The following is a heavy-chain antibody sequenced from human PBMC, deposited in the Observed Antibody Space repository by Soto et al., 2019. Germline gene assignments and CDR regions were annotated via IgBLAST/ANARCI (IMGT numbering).Heavy chain of an antibody. CDR3: AKEYCGADCPLDS. CDR1: GFSFSSYA. J-gene: IGHJ4*02. D-gene: IGHD2-21*02. CDR2: ISDGGGST. Sequence: PGGSLRLSCAASGFSFSSYAMSWVRQAPGKGLEWVSSISDGGGSTNYADSVGGRFTIARDRSKNTLYLHMISLRAEDPAVYYCAKEYCGADCPLDSWRQGALVTVSS. V-gene: IGHV3-23*01.